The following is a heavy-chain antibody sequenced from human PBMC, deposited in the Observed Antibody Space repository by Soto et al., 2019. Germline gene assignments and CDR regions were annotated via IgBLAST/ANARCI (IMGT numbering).Heavy chain of an antibody. J-gene: IGHJ4*02. CDR3: ARDSYYYDSSGSGFDY. CDR2: ISYDGSNK. CDR1: GFTFSSYA. V-gene: IGHV3-30-3*01. Sequence: QVQLVESGGGVVQPGRSLRLSCAASGFTFSSYAMHWVRQAPGKGLEWVAVISYDGSNKYYADSVKGRFTISRDNSKNTLYLQMNSLRAEDTAVYYCARDSYYYDSSGSGFDYWGQGTLVTVSS. D-gene: IGHD3-22*01.